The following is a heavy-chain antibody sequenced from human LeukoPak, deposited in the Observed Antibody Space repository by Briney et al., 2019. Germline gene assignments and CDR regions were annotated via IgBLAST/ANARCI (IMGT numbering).Heavy chain of an antibody. Sequence: GGSLGLSCAASGFTFNNYGMHWVRQAPGKGLEWVAVISYDGRNIHYPDSVKGRFTISRDISTDTLWLQMDSLRTEDTAVYYCAKGPLRGTAAAIDYWGQGTLVTVSS. V-gene: IGHV3-30*18. CDR2: ISYDGRNI. CDR1: GFTFNNYG. J-gene: IGHJ4*02. CDR3: AKGPLRGTAAAIDY. D-gene: IGHD2-2*01.